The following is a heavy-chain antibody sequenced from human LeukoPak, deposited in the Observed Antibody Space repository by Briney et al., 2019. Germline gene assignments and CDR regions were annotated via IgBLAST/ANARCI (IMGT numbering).Heavy chain of an antibody. CDR1: GFTFSSYA. CDR2: ITGSGAST. CDR3: ARPHYDILTGYMYHLDY. D-gene: IGHD3-9*01. Sequence: GGSLRLSCAASGFTFSSYAMTWVRQAPGPGLEWVSHITGSGASTYYADSVKGRFTISRDNSNNSLYLQMNSLRADDTAVYYCARPHYDILTGYMYHLDYWGQGTLFTVSP. V-gene: IGHV3-23*01. J-gene: IGHJ4*02.